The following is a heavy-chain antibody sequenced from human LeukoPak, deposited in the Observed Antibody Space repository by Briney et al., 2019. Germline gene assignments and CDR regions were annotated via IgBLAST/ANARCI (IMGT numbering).Heavy chain of an antibody. V-gene: IGHV3-23*01. J-gene: IGHJ5*02. CDR2: ITSSGEAT. CDR3: AKDSSSFWFDP. CDR1: GFTSSIYA. D-gene: IGHD6-13*01. Sequence: GGSLRLSCDASGFTSSIYAMSWVRQGTGKGLEWASSITSSGEATYYADSVKGRFTISRDNSKNTLYLQMNSLRAEDTAVYYCAKDSSSFWFDPWGQGTLVTVSS.